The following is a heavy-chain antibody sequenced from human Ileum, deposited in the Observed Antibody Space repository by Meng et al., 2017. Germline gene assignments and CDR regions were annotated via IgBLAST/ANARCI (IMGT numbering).Heavy chain of an antibody. J-gene: IGHJ4*02. CDR3: ATSNDRDVYYLGY. Sequence: QAELEGSGPRVVKPSAPLSLTCAVSGYWWSWVRQPPGKGLEWIGEIFQSGRTNYNPSLKSRVTISIDKSKSQISLQLSAVTAADTAVYSCATSNDRDVYYLGYWGQGTLVTVSS. CDR2: IFQSGRT. D-gene: IGHD3-22*01. CDR1: GYW. V-gene: IGHV4-4*02.